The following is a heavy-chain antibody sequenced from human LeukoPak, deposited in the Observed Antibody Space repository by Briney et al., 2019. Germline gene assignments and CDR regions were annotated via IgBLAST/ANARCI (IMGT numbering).Heavy chain of an antibody. J-gene: IGHJ5*02. V-gene: IGHV3-21*01. Sequence: GGSVRLSCAASGFTFSSYSMNWVRQAPGKGLEWVSSISSSSSYIYYADSVKGRFTISRDNAKNSLYLQMNSLRAEDTAVYYCARARVVAAIDDWFDPWGQGTLVTVSS. CDR2: ISSSSSYI. D-gene: IGHD2-15*01. CDR1: GFTFSSYS. CDR3: ARARVVAAIDDWFDP.